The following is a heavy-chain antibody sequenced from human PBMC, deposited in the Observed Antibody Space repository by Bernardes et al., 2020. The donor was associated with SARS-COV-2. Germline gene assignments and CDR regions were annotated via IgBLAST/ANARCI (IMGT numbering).Heavy chain of an antibody. CDR1: GFSVSTSGVG. CDR3: ARINGDYFDY. Sequence: SGPTLVKPTQTLTLTCTFSGFSVSTSGVGVGWIRQPPGKALEWLALIHWNNDERYSPSLKSRLTSTTDTSKNQVVLIMTNMDPVDTATYYCARINGDYFDYWGQGTLVTVSS. CDR2: IHWNNDE. J-gene: IGHJ4*02. V-gene: IGHV2-5*01. D-gene: IGHD4-17*01.